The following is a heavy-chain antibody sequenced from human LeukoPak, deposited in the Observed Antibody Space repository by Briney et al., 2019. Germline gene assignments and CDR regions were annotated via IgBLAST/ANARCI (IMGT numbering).Heavy chain of an antibody. V-gene: IGHV3-11*04. CDR1: GFTFSDYY. CDR3: ARPRSSGWSTYYYYYMDV. Sequence: GSLRLSCAASGFTFSDYYMSWIRQAPGKGLEWVSYISSSGSTIYYADSVKGRFTISRDNAKNSLYLQMNSLRAEDTAVYYCARPRSSGWSTYYYYYMDVWGKGTTVTVSS. D-gene: IGHD6-19*01. J-gene: IGHJ6*03. CDR2: ISSSGSTI.